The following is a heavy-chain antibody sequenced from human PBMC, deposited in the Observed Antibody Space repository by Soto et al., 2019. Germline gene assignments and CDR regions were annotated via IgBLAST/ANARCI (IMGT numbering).Heavy chain of an antibody. CDR2: VYYSGTT. J-gene: IGHJ4*02. Sequence: PSETLSLTCSVSGGSVSNKTYYWSWLRQPPGKRLEWIGYVYYSGTTNYNPSLKSRVTISVDLSKNQFSLRLSSVTTADTALYYCARTTAVPNTLRSRYFFDYWGQGTLVTVPS. D-gene: IGHD4-17*01. CDR1: GGSVSNKTYY. CDR3: ARTTAVPNTLRSRYFFDY. V-gene: IGHV4-61*01.